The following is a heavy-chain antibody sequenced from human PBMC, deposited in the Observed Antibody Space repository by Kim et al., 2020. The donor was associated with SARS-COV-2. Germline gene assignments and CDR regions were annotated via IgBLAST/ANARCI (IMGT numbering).Heavy chain of an antibody. CDR1: GGSISSSSYY. V-gene: IGHV4-39*01. J-gene: IGHJ4*02. CDR2: IYYSGST. CDR3: ARYKGYCSGGSCYGTFDY. D-gene: IGHD2-15*01. Sequence: SETLSLTCTVPGGSISSSSYYWGWIRQPPGKGLEWIGSIYYSGSTYYNPSLKSRVTISVDTSKNQFSLKLSSVTAADTAVYYCARYKGYCSGGSCYGTFDYWGQGTLVTVSS.